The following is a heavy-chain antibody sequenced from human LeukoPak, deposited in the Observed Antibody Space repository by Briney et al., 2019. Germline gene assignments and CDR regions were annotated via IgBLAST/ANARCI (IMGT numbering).Heavy chain of an antibody. Sequence: SETLSLTCTVSGGSLSSSSSYWGWIRQPPGKGLEWIATIYYSGTTVYNPSLKSRVTVSPDTSKSQFSLNLSSVTAADTAVYYCARGEPQLEFPYWGQGTLVTVSS. D-gene: IGHD6-13*01. CDR1: GGSLSSSSSY. V-gene: IGHV4-39*07. J-gene: IGHJ4*02. CDR2: IYYSGTT. CDR3: ARGEPQLEFPY.